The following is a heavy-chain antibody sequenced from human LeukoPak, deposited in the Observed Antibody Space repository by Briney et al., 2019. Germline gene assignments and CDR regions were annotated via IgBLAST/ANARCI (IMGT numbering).Heavy chain of an antibody. D-gene: IGHD3-9*01. CDR2: IWYDGSNK. Sequence: PGRSLRLSCAASGFTFSSYGMHWVRQAPGKGLEWVAVIWYDGSNKYYADSVKGRFTISRDNSKSTLYLQMNSLRAEDTAVYYCASTPDPYYYDILTGYPDSWGQGTLVTVSS. CDR3: ASTPDPYYYDILTGYPDS. J-gene: IGHJ4*02. V-gene: IGHV3-33*01. CDR1: GFTFSSYG.